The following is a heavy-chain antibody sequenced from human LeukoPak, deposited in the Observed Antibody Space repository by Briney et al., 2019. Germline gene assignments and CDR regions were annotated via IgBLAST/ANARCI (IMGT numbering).Heavy chain of an antibody. CDR3: ARVSSGSYALWDRTKNWFDP. CDR2: IIPIFGTA. V-gene: IGHV1-69*13. CDR1: GGTFSSYA. D-gene: IGHD3-10*01. Sequence: SVKVSCKASGGTFSSYAISWVRQAPGQGLEWMGGIIPIFGTANYAQKFQGRVTITADESTSTAYMELSSLRSEDTAVYYCARVSSGSYALWDRTKNWFDPWGQGTLVTVSS. J-gene: IGHJ5*02.